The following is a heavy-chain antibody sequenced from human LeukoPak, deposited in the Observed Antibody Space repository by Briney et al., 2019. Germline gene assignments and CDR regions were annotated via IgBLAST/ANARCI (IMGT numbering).Heavy chain of an antibody. J-gene: IGHJ4*02. Sequence: ASVKVSCKASGYTFTAYGITWLRQAPGQGLEWMGWISPDDGNTNYAQKLQGRVTMTTDTSTSTAYMELRSLRSDDTAVYYCARAGDYYGSGSYKVWGQGTLVTVSS. CDR2: ISPDDGNT. D-gene: IGHD3-10*01. CDR3: ARAGDYYGSGSYKV. CDR1: GYTFTAYG. V-gene: IGHV1-18*01.